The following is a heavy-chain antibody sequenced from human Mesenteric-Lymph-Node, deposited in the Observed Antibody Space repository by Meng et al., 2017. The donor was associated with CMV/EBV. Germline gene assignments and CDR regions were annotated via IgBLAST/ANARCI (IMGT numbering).Heavy chain of an antibody. Sequence: GESLKISCAASGFSFSNYAMHWVRQAPGKGLEWVAVISYDGSNKYYADSVKGRFTISRDNSKSTLHLQMNSLRPEDTAVYYCAREGAPIYCSSTSCYGNWFDPWGQGTLVTVSS. CDR1: GFSFSNYA. CDR2: ISYDGSNK. V-gene: IGHV3-30-3*01. D-gene: IGHD2-2*01. J-gene: IGHJ5*02. CDR3: AREGAPIYCSSTSCYGNWFDP.